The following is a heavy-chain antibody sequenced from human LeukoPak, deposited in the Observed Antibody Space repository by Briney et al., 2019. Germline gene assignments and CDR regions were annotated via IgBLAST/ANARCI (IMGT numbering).Heavy chain of an antibody. Sequence: GASVKVSCKASGGTFSSYAISWVLQAPGQGLEWMGRIIPIFGTANYAQKFQGRVTITTDESTSTAYMELSSLRSEDTAVYYCARERVDPGDIVVVVAATRAFDIWGQGTMVTVSS. D-gene: IGHD2-15*01. CDR3: ARERVDPGDIVVVVAATRAFDI. J-gene: IGHJ3*02. CDR2: IIPIFGTA. CDR1: GGTFSSYA. V-gene: IGHV1-69*05.